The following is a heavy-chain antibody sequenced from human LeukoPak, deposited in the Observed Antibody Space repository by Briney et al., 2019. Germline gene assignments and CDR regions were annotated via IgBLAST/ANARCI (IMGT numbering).Heavy chain of an antibody. CDR2: ISGGST. V-gene: IGHV3-38-3*01. D-gene: IGHD3-16*01. CDR3: VMKGDAFDI. J-gene: IGHJ3*02. Sequence: GGSLRLSCAASGLTVSSNEMSWVRQAPGKGLEWVSSISGGSTYYADSRKGRFTISRDNSKNTLRLQMNSLRAEDTAVYCRVMKGDAFDIWGQGTMVTVSS. CDR1: GLTVSSNE.